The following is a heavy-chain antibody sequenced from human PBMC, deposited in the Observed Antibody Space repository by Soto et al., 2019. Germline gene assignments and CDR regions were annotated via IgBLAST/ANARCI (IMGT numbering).Heavy chain of an antibody. CDR1: GGSISSYY. CDR2: IYNSGST. J-gene: IGHJ4*02. CDR3: ASMGYHYGSGSYPLDY. D-gene: IGHD3-10*01. V-gene: IGHV4-59*08. Sequence: QVQLQESGPGLVKPSETLSLTCTVSGGSISSYYWTWIRRPPGKGLEWIAFIYNSGSTHYNPSLRSRVTISVDTSKNQFSLKLRSVTAADTAVYYCASMGYHYGSGSYPLDYWGQGTLVTVSS.